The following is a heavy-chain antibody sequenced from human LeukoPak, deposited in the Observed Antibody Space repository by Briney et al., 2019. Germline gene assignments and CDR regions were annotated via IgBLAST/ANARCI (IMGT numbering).Heavy chain of an antibody. CDR2: IYYSGTT. Sequence: SETLSLTCTVSGDSINSSSYYWGWIRQPPGKGLEWIGSIYYSGTTYYNPSLESRVTISVDTSKNQFSLKLSSVTAADTAVYYCARVRDDYVWGSYRSEIFDYWGQGTLVTVSS. CDR1: GDSINSSSYY. CDR3: ARVRDDYVWGSYRSEIFDY. D-gene: IGHD3-16*02. J-gene: IGHJ4*02. V-gene: IGHV4-39*07.